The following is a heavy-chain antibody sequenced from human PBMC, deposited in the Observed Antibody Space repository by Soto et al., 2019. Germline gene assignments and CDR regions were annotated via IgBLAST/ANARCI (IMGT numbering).Heavy chain of an antibody. CDR2: IYTGGST. CDR3: ARASVGPPGGGSWTMPFDI. D-gene: IGHD2-15*01. J-gene: IGHJ4*02. Sequence: SETLSLTCTVSGGSISSHYWSWIRQPAGKGLEWIGRIYTGGSTNYSPSLKSRVTMSVDTSKNQFSLRLTSVTAADTAVYYCARASVGPPGGGSWTMPFDIWGRGTLVTVSS. V-gene: IGHV4-4*07. CDR1: GGSISSHY.